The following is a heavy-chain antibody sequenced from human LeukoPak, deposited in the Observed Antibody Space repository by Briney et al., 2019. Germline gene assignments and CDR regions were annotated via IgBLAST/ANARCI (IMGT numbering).Heavy chain of an antibody. CDR2: ISAGGGST. V-gene: IGHV3-23*01. D-gene: IGHD3-10*01. J-gene: IGHJ4*02. CDR3: ASYTMVRGIPDY. CDR1: GFTFSSSA. Sequence: GSLRLSCAASGFTFSSSAMTWVRQAPGKGLEWVSAISAGGGSTYYADSVRGRFTISRDNSNNTVYLQMNSLRAEDTAVYYCASYTMVRGIPDYWGQGTLVTVSS.